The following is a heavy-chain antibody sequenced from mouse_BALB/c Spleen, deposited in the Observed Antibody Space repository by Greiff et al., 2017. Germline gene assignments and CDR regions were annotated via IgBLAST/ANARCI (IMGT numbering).Heavy chain of an antibody. CDR2: IYPYNGGT. CDR1: GYTFTDYN. CDR3: ARSKFITNAMDY. V-gene: IGHV1S29*02. Sequence: VQLQQSGPELVKPGASVKISCKASGYTFTDYNMHWVKQSHGKSLEWIGYIYPYNGGTGYNQKFKSKATLTVDNSSSTAYMELRSLTSEDTAVYYCARSKFITNAMDYWGQGTSVTVSS. J-gene: IGHJ4*01. D-gene: IGHD1-2*01.